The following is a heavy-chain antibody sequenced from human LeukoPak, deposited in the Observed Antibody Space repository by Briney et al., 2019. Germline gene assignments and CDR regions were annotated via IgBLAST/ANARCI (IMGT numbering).Heavy chain of an antibody. CDR2: IRSKAYGGTT. CDR1: GLNFGDDA. Sequence: GGSLRISCTASGLNFGDDAMSWFRQAPGKGLDWVGFIRSKAYGGTTEYAASVKGIFTISRDHSTSIAYLQMNSLTTDDTAVYYCTRCLGSGSAAPLVDYWGQGTLVTVSS. V-gene: IGHV3-49*03. D-gene: IGHD3-22*01. J-gene: IGHJ4*02. CDR3: TRCLGSGSAAPLVDY.